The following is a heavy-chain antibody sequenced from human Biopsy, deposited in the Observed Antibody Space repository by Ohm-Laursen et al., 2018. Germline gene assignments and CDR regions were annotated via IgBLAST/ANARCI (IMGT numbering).Heavy chain of an antibody. Sequence: ASVKVSCKASGFSFTGCYIHWVRQAPGHGLEWMGWINPNSGNANYAQSFQGRLTVTRDTSISTAYMELTSLTFDDTAIYYCARVPAYPSIDGYYGLDLWGQGTTVIVSS. J-gene: IGHJ6*02. D-gene: IGHD3-9*01. CDR3: ARVPAYPSIDGYYGLDL. CDR1: GFSFTGCY. V-gene: IGHV1-2*02. CDR2: INPNSGNA.